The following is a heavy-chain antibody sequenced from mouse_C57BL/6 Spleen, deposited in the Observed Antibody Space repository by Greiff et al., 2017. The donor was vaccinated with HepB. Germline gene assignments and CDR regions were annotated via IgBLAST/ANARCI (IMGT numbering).Heavy chain of an antibody. D-gene: IGHD2-4*01. CDR1: GYTFTDYY. V-gene: IGHV1-19*01. CDR2: INPYNGGT. J-gene: IGHJ2*01. CDR3: ARGNYYEDY. Sequence: EVQLQESGPVLVKPGASVKMSCKASGYTFTDYYMNWVKQSHGKSLEWIGVINPYNGGTSYNQKFKGKATLTVDKSSSTAYMELNSLTSEDSAVYYCARGNYYEDYWGQGTTLTVSS.